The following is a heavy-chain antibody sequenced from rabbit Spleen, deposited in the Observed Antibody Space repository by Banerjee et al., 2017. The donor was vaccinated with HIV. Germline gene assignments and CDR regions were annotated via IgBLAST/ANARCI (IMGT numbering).Heavy chain of an antibody. J-gene: IGHJ3*01. Sequence: QEQLVESGGGLVQPGGSLKLSCKASKFDLSSYGVSWVRQAPGKGLEWIGYIDPIFGATYYATWVNGRFTISSHNAQNTLYLQLNSLTAADTATYFCVRGASNSGYYSLWGQGTLVTVS. CDR3: VRGASNSGYYSL. CDR1: KFDLSSYG. V-gene: IGHV1S47*01. CDR2: IDPIFGAT. D-gene: IGHD1-1*01.